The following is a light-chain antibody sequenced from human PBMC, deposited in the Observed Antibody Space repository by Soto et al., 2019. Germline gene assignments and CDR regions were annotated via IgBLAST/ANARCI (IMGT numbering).Light chain of an antibody. J-gene: IGLJ1*01. CDR3: SSYTSSSTPFYV. CDR1: SSDVGGYNY. V-gene: IGLV2-14*01. CDR2: DVS. Sequence: QSVLTHPASVSGSPGQSITISCTGPSSDVGGYNYVSWYQQHPGKAPKLMIYDVSNRPSGVSNRLSGSKSGNTASLTISGLQAEDEADYYCSSYTSSSTPFYVFGTGTKVTVL.